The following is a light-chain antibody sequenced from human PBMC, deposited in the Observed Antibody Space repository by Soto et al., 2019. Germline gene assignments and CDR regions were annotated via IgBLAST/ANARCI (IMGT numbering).Light chain of an antibody. CDR3: QQRFTWPS. V-gene: IGKV3-11*01. Sequence: ETVLTQSPATLSLSPGERATLSCRASQSISSSLAWYQQTPGQAPRLLIYDASKRATGIPARFSGSGSGTDFTLTISSLEPEDFAVYYSQQRFTWPSFGPGTKVDVK. CDR1: QSISSS. J-gene: IGKJ3*01. CDR2: DAS.